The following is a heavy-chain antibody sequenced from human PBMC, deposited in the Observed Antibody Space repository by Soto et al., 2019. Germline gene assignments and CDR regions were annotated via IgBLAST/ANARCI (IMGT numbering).Heavy chain of an antibody. CDR1: GYTFTGYY. J-gene: IGHJ5*02. CDR3: AREVRGLRQSFWSGYYSEWYDP. D-gene: IGHD3-3*01. Sequence: ASVKVSCKASGYTFTGYYMHCVRQAPGQGLEWMGWINPNSGGTNYAQKFQGWVTMTRDTSISTAYMELSRLRSDDTAVYYCAREVRGLRQSFWSGYYSEWYDPWGRGTLVTVS. V-gene: IGHV1-2*04. CDR2: INPNSGGT.